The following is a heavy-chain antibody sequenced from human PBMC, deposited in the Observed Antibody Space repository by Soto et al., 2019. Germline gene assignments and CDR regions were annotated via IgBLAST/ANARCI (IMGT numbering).Heavy chain of an antibody. D-gene: IGHD3-16*01. Sequence: QVQLVESGGGVVQPGASLRLSCEASGFAFSSYAMHWVRQAPGKGLEWVGVISYDGNYIYYADSVKGRFTIPRDNSKNTLYVQVNSLRPEDTAVYYCAKGILSATIGPYAMDVWGQGTTVTVSS. CDR3: AKGILSATIGPYAMDV. CDR2: ISYDGNYI. J-gene: IGHJ6*02. CDR1: GFAFSSYA. V-gene: IGHV3-30*18.